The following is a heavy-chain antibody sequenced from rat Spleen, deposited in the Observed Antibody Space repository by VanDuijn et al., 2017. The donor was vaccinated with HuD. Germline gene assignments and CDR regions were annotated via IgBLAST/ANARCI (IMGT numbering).Heavy chain of an antibody. Sequence: EVQLVESGGGLVQPGRSMKLSCAALGFSFSNYYMAWVRQAPTKGLEWVTTISSDGGRNFYRDSVKGRFTISRDIAKSILFLEMDSLRSEDTATYYCARQDIYYGYNYGYFDYWGQGVMVTVSS. CDR2: ISSDGGRN. V-gene: IGHV5-25*01. D-gene: IGHD1-9*01. CDR1: GFSFSNYY. J-gene: IGHJ2*01. CDR3: ARQDIYYGYNYGYFDY.